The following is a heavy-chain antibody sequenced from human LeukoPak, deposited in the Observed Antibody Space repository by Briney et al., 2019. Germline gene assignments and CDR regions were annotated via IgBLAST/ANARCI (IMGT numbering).Heavy chain of an antibody. CDR2: ISSSSSYI. V-gene: IGHV3-21*01. CDR3: ARDVYCGGDRGNFDY. CDR1: GFTFSSYS. Sequence: PGGSLRLSCAASGFTFSSYSMNWVRQASGKGLEWVSSISSSSSYIYYADSVKGRFTISRDNAKNSLYLQMNSLRAEDTAVYYCARDVYCGGDRGNFDYWGQGTLVTVSS. D-gene: IGHD2-21*02. J-gene: IGHJ4*02.